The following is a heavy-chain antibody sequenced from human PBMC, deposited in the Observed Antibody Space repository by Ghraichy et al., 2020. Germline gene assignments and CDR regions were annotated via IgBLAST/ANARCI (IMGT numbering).Heavy chain of an antibody. CDR3: ARRHGYFDY. J-gene: IGHJ4*02. V-gene: IGHV3-11*01. CDR1: GFIFSDFY. Sequence: GGSLRRSCAASGFIFSDFYMTWVRQAPGKGLEWLSYISTRGTNIQYADSVRGRFTVSRDDAENSLYLQMNSLRVEDTAVYYCARRHGYFDYWGQGTLVAVSS. CDR2: ISTRGTNI.